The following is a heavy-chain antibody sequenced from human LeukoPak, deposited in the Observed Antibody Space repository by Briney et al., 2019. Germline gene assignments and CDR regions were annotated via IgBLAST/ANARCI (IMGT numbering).Heavy chain of an antibody. CDR1: EFTFSSYW. V-gene: IGHV3-7*01. CDR2: IKEDGGEQ. Sequence: GGSLRLSCAASEFTFSSYWMSWARQAPGKGLEWVANIKEDGGEQYYADSVKGRFSISRDNANNSFYLQMNNLRAEDTAVYYCAVGIGWLIDWGQGTLVTVSS. D-gene: IGHD5-12*01. J-gene: IGHJ4*02. CDR3: AVGIGWLID.